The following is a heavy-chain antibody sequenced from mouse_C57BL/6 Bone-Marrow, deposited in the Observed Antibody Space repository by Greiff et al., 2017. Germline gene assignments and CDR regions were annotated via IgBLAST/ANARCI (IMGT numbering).Heavy chain of an antibody. CDR1: GFTFSDYY. CDR3: ARGARYFDV. Sequence: EVKLVESEGGLVQPGSSMKLSCTASGFTFSDYYMAWVRQVPEKGLEWVANINYDGSSTYYLDSLESRFIISRDNAKNILYLQMSSLKSEDTATYYCARGARYFDVWGTGTTVTVSS. J-gene: IGHJ1*03. CDR2: INYDGSST. D-gene: IGHD3-1*01. V-gene: IGHV5-16*01.